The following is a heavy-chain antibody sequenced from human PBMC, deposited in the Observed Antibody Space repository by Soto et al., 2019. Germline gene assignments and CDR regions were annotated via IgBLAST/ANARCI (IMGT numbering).Heavy chain of an antibody. J-gene: IGHJ6*02. CDR3: ARCIQQDYYYGMDV. CDR2: ISADNGNT. Sequence: VASVKVSCKASGCTFYSHSISWVRQAPGQGLEWMGRISADNGNTKYAQKFRGRVTMTTDTSTSTVYMELRNLRSDDTAVYYCARCIQQDYYYGMDVWGQGTTVTVSS. CDR1: GCTFYSHS. D-gene: IGHD5-18*01. V-gene: IGHV1-18*01.